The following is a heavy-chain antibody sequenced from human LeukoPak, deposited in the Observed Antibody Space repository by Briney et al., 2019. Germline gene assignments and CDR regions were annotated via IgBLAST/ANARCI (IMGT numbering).Heavy chain of an antibody. V-gene: IGHV3-74*01. J-gene: IGHJ4*02. CDR1: GFTFSSYW. CDR2: INSDGSST. CDR3: ARGFGIAAAGTSDY. Sequence: GGSLRLSCAASGFTFSSYWMHWVRQAPGKGLVWVSRINSDGSSTSYADSVKGRFTISSDNAKNTLYLQMNSLRAEDTAVYYCARGFGIAAAGTSDYWGQGTLVTVSS. D-gene: IGHD6-13*01.